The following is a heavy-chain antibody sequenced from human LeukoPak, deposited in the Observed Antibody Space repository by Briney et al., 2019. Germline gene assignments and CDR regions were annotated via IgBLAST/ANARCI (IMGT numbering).Heavy chain of an antibody. V-gene: IGHV1-46*01. CDR2: INPSGDNR. CDR1: GYIFTNYY. J-gene: IGHJ4*02. CDR3: ARTPYIGYDLDY. D-gene: IGHD5-12*01. Sequence: ASVKVSCKASGYIFTNYYIHWVRQAPGQGLEWMGIINPSGDNRNYAQKFQGRVTMTRNTSISTAYMELSSLRSEDTAVYYCARTPYIGYDLDYWGQGTLVTVSS.